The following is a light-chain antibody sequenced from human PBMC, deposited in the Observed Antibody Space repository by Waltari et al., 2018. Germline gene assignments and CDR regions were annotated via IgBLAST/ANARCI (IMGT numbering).Light chain of an antibody. V-gene: IGKV2-30*01. J-gene: IGKJ4*01. CDR3: MHTAKWPFT. CDR1: QSLVFSDGITY. CDR2: KVS. Sequence: VMSQSPVSLPVTLGQSASISCWSNQSLVFSDGITYLNWFHQRPGQSPRRLISKVSHRDAGVPDRFSGSGSDTTFALTIDKMEAEDVGIYYCMHTAKWPFTFGGGTKVEIK.